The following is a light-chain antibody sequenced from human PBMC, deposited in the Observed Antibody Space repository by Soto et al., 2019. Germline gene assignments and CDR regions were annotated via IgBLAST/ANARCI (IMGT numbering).Light chain of an antibody. Sequence: EIVLTQSPATLSLSPGERATLSCRASQSVGRHLNWYRHKPGQAPRLLIYDASERATGIPARFSRSGSGTDFTLTISSLEPEDFVVYYCQQRSNWPPVTFGGGTKVEFK. CDR1: QSVGRH. V-gene: IGKV3-11*01. J-gene: IGKJ4*01. CDR3: QQRSNWPPVT. CDR2: DAS.